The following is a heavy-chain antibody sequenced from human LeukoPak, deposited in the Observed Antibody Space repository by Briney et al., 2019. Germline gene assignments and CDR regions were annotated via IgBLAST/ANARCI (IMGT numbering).Heavy chain of an antibody. CDR2: IYHSGST. CDR1: GGSISNTNW. Sequence: SGTLSLTCGVSGGSISNTNWWTWVRQPPGKGLEWIGEIYHSGSTNYNPSLKSRVTISVDKSKNQFSLKLSSVTTADTAVYYCARTSRINMVLDPWGQGTLVTVSS. CDR3: ARTSRINMVLDP. V-gene: IGHV4-4*02. D-gene: IGHD3-10*01. J-gene: IGHJ5*02.